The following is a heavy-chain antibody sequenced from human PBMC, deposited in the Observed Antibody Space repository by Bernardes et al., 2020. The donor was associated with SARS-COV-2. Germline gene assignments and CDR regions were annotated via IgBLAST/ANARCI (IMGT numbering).Heavy chain of an antibody. CDR3: ARGHEDYYETSHMYNWFDP. Sequence: ASVKVSCKASGYTFTGHYLHWVRQAPGQGLEWMGWIRPNSGATHSAAKFRGRVILTRDTSINTAYMELTRLTSDDSAIYFCARGHEDYYETSHMYNWFDPWGQGTLVTVSS. J-gene: IGHJ5*02. CDR1: GYTFTGHY. CDR2: IRPNSGAT. D-gene: IGHD3-22*01. V-gene: IGHV1-2*02.